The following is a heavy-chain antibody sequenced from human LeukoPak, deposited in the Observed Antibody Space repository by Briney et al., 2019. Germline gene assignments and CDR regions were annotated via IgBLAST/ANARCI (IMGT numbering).Heavy chain of an antibody. CDR3: ARGLSYYGSGSYRAFDI. V-gene: IGHV1-3*01. CDR2: INAGNGNT. J-gene: IGHJ3*02. Sequence: ASVTVSCKASGYTFTSYAMHWVRQAPGQRLEWMGWINAGNGNTKYSQKFQGRVTITRDTSASTAYMELSSLRSEDTAVYYCARGLSYYGSGSYRAFDIWGQGTMVTVSS. D-gene: IGHD3-10*01. CDR1: GYTFTSYA.